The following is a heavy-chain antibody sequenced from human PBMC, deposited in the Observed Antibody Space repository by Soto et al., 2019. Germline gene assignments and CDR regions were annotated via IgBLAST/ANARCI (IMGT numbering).Heavy chain of an antibody. CDR3: VSQRTSVLTQAYFDY. Sequence: ASETLSLTCTVSGGSVSNSNYYWGCIRQSPGKGLEWIGSVYYRGRSYSKSSVKSRVTISVDTSKNQFSLNLNSVTASDTAVYYCVSQRTSVLTQAYFDYWGPGALVTVSS. D-gene: IGHD2-8*01. CDR1: GGSVSNSNYY. V-gene: IGHV4-39*01. CDR2: VYYRGRS. J-gene: IGHJ4*02.